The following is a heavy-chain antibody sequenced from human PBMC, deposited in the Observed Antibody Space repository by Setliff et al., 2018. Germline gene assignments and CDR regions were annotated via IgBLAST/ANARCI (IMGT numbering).Heavy chain of an antibody. J-gene: IGHJ6*03. Sequence: GASVKVSCKASGYTFTTYAISWVRQAPGQGLEWMGGIIPIFGTANYAQKFQGRVTITADKSTSTAYMELSSLRSEDTAVYYCARGRHPPWSGYPYYYMDVWGKGTTVTVSS. CDR1: GYTFTTYA. D-gene: IGHD3-3*01. CDR3: ARGRHPPWSGYPYYYMDV. V-gene: IGHV1-69*06. CDR2: IIPIFGTA.